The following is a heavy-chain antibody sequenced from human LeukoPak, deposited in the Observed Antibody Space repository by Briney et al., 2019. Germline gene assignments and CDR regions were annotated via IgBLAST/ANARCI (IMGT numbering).Heavy chain of an antibody. Sequence: GGSLRLSCTASGFTFGDYAMSWFRQAPGKGLEWVGFFRSKAYGGTTEYAASVKGRFTISRDDSKSIAYLQMNSLKTEDTAVYYCTRDLPAGIAVAGSYYYYGMDVWGQGTTVTVSS. D-gene: IGHD6-19*01. CDR3: TRDLPAGIAVAGSYYYYGMDV. CDR1: GFTFGDYA. V-gene: IGHV3-49*03. J-gene: IGHJ6*02. CDR2: FRSKAYGGTT.